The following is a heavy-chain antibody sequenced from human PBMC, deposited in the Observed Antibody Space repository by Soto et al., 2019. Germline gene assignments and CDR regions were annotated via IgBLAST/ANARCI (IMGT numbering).Heavy chain of an antibody. D-gene: IGHD3-16*01. J-gene: IGHJ4*02. CDR1: GGSISNYY. V-gene: IGHV4-59*01. Sequence: SETLSLTCTVSGGSISNYYWTWIRQPPGKGLEWIGYIYYSGSTNYNPSLKSRVTISVDTSKNQFSLKLSSVTAADTAVYYCARAWGRVFDYWGQGTLVTVS. CDR3: ARAWGRVFDY. CDR2: IYYSGST.